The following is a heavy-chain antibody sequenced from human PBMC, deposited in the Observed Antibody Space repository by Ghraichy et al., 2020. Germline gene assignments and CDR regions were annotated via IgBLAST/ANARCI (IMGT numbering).Heavy chain of an antibody. D-gene: IGHD5-12*01. Sequence: SETLSLTCTVSGGSISSGGYYWSWIRQHPGKGLEWIGYIYYSGSTYYNPSLKSRVTISVDTSKNQFSLKLSSVTAADTAVYYCARDPMGGYDSPLGYFDLWGRGTLVTVSS. J-gene: IGHJ2*01. CDR3: ARDPMGGYDSPLGYFDL. V-gene: IGHV4-31*03. CDR2: IYYSGST. CDR1: GGSISSGGYY.